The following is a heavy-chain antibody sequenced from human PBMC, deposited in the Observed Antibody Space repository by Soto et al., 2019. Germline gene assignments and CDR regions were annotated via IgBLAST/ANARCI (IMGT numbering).Heavy chain of an antibody. V-gene: IGHV1-24*01. D-gene: IGHD3-10*01. CDR2: FVPEDGET. Sequence: ASVKVSCKVSGYTLTELSMHWVRQAPGKGLEWMGGFVPEDGETFYPQKFQGRVPMTEETSTDTAYRELSSLRSEDTAVYYCATVGGSLGTPEYNWFDPWGQGTLVTVSS. J-gene: IGHJ5*02. CDR1: GYTLTELS. CDR3: ATVGGSLGTPEYNWFDP.